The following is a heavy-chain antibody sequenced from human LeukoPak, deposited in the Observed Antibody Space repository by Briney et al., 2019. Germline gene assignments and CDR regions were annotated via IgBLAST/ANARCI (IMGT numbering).Heavy chain of an antibody. V-gene: IGHV3-23*01. Sequence: GGSLRLSCAASGFTFSTYAMTWVRQAPGKGLEGVSSLSGSGSNTYYADSVKGRFTICRDNARDTLYLQMNSLRVEDTAVYYCAKDLLAAGFSTWFDPWGQGTLVTVSS. J-gene: IGHJ5*02. CDR2: LSGSGSNT. CDR3: AKDLLAAGFSTWFDP. D-gene: IGHD6-13*01. CDR1: GFTFSTYA.